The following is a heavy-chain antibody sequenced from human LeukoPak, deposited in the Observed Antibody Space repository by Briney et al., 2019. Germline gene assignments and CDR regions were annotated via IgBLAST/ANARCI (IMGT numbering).Heavy chain of an antibody. CDR2: IYHSGAT. CDR1: GGSISSSSSNC. J-gene: IGHJ4*02. CDR3: ARNGGNSDFDY. Sequence: SETLSLTCAVSGGSISSSSSNCWTWVRQPPGKGLEWIGEIYHSGATNYNPSLKSRVTMLLDKTKNQFSLNLNSVTAADTAVYYCARNGGNSDFDYWGQGTLVTVSS. V-gene: IGHV4-4*02. D-gene: IGHD4-23*01.